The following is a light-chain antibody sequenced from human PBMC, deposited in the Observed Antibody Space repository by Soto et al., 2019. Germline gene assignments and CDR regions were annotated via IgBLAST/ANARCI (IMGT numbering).Light chain of an antibody. Sequence: EIVLTQSPSTLSLSPGSSSTLSCRASQSLSSSYLAWYQQKPCQAPRLLMYGVSYRATGIPDRFSGGGSGTHFTLTISRLEPEDFAVYYCQQYGGSHPITFGQGTRLEIK. CDR3: QQYGGSHPIT. V-gene: IGKV3-20*01. CDR2: GVS. J-gene: IGKJ5*01. CDR1: QSLSSSY.